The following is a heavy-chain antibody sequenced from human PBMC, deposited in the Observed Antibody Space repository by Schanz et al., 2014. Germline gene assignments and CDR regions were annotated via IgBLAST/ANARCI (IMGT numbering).Heavy chain of an antibody. CDR1: GGSFSSNY. V-gene: IGHV4-34*02. J-gene: IGHJ3*02. CDR3: ARDRGHGDLPGDI. Sequence: QVQLQQWGAGLLKPSETLSLTCAVYGGSFSSNYWSWIRQPPGKGLEWIGEINQSGTTNYNPSLKSRATMSVDTSKNQISLKLRSVTAADTAVYYCARDRGHGDLPGDIWGQGTMVTVSS. CDR2: INQSGTT. D-gene: IGHD4-17*01.